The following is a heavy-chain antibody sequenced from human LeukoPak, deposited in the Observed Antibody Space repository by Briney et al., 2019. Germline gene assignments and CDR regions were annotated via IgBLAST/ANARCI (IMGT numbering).Heavy chain of an antibody. CDR3: AGGPYYGSGSRPGYLNR. D-gene: IGHD3-10*01. CDR1: GFSVNNNY. J-gene: IGHJ5*02. Sequence: GGSLRLSCAASGFSVNNNYMDWVRQAPGKGLEWVSEIDNFGTTYYADSVKGRFTISRDSSRNTMYTQMSSLRAEDTAVYYCAGGPYYGSGSRPGYLNRWGLGTLVTVSS. CDR2: IDNFGTT. V-gene: IGHV3-53*01.